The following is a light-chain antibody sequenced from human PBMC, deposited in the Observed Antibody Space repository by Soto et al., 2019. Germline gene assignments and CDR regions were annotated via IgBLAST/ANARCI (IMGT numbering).Light chain of an antibody. CDR3: QQYNSYSWT. J-gene: IGKJ1*01. Sequence: AIQLPQSPSSLSASVGDRVTITCRASQGISSALAWYQQKPGKAPKLLIYDASSLESGVPSRSSGSGSGTEFTLTISSLQPDDFATYYCQQYNSYSWTFGQGTKVDIK. V-gene: IGKV1-13*02. CDR1: QGISSA. CDR2: DAS.